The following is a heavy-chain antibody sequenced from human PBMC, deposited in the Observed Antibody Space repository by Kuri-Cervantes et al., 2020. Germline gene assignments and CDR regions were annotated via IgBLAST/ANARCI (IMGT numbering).Heavy chain of an antibody. CDR2: ISGSGGST. J-gene: IGHJ6*02. CDR1: GFTFSSYA. Sequence: GESLKISCAASGFTFSSYAMHWVRQAPGKGLEWVSAISGSGGSTYYADSVKGRFTISRDNSKNTLYLQMNSLRAEDTAVYYCAKEVPYYDFWSGYYPYGMDVWGQGTTVTVSS. CDR3: AKEVPYYDFWSGYYPYGMDV. D-gene: IGHD3-3*01. V-gene: IGHV3-23*01.